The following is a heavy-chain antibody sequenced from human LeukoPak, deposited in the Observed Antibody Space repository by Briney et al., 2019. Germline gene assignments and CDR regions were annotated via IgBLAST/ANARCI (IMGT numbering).Heavy chain of an antibody. Sequence: SETLSLTCTVSGGSISTYYWSWIRQPPGKGLEWIGYIYYSGSTNYNPSLKSRVTISVDTSKNQFSLKLSSVTAADTAVYYCGSGRGVGYFDYWGQGTLVTVSS. CDR2: IYYSGST. CDR3: GSGRGVGYFDY. CDR1: GGSISTYY. V-gene: IGHV4-59*08. D-gene: IGHD3-10*01. J-gene: IGHJ4*02.